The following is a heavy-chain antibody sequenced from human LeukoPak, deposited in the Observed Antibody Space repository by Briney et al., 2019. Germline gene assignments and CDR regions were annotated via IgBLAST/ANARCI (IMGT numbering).Heavy chain of an antibody. J-gene: IGHJ5*02. CDR2: INADNGDT. V-gene: IGHV1-2*02. CDR3: ARGVYCSSTSCYGWFHP. Sequence: ASVKVSCKASGYTFTGSYIQWLRQAPGQGPEWMGWINADNGDTKYTQKFQGRVTMTRDTSISTAYMELSGLTSDDTAVYYCARGVYCSSTSCYGWFHPWDQGTPVTVSS. CDR1: GYTFTGSY. D-gene: IGHD2-2*01.